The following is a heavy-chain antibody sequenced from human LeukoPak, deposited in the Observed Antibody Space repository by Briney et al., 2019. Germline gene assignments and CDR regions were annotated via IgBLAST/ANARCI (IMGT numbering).Heavy chain of an antibody. J-gene: IGHJ5*01. CDR3: ARGLSRCSSGNCYEPNWLDS. V-gene: IGHV1-8*01. CDR1: GYIFTRYG. CDR2: MDPNRGNT. D-gene: IGHD2-2*01. Sequence: ASVKVSCKASGYIFTRYGIDWVRQAPGQGLEWMGWMDPNRGNTGYAQKFQGRVTMTRSTSVNTAYMELSSLTSEDTAVYYCARGLSRCSSGNCYEPNWLDSWGQGTLVTVSS.